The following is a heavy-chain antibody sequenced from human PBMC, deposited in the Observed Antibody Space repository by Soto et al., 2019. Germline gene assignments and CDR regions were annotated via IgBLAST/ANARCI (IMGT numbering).Heavy chain of an antibody. D-gene: IGHD6-13*01. CDR3: ARKRIAAAGNWFDP. CDR2: ISSSSSYI. Sequence: EVQLVESGGGLVKPGGSLRLSCAASGFTFSSYSMNWVRQAPGKGLGWVSSISSSSSYIYYADSVKGRFTISRDNAKNSLYLQMNSLRAEDTAVYYCARKRIAAAGNWFDPWGQGTLVTVSS. J-gene: IGHJ5*02. V-gene: IGHV3-21*01. CDR1: GFTFSSYS.